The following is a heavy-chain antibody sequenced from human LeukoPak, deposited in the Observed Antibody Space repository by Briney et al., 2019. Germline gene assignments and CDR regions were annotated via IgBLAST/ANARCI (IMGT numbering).Heavy chain of an antibody. CDR3: AREDILVVPAARSYYYYGMDV. CDR1: GGSISSGSYY. J-gene: IGHJ6*02. V-gene: IGHV4-61*02. D-gene: IGHD2-2*01. Sequence: SQTLSLTCTVSGGSISSGSYYWSWIRQPAGKGLEWIGRIYTSGSTNYNPSLKSRVTISVDTSKNQFSLKLSSVTAADTAVYYCAREDILVVPAARSYYYYGMDVWGQGTTVAVSS. CDR2: IYTSGST.